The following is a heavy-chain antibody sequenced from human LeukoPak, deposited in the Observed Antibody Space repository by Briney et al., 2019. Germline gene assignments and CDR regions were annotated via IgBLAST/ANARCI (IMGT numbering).Heavy chain of an antibody. CDR1: GFTFSSYS. V-gene: IGHV3-21*01. CDR2: ISSSSSYI. CDR3: ARDGGSGSWYFDY. J-gene: IGHJ4*02. Sequence: GGSLRLSCAASGFTFSSYSMNWVRQAPGKGLEWVSSISSSSSYIYYADSVKGRFTISRDNAKNSLYLQMNSLRAEDTAVYYCARDGGSGSWYFDYWGQGTLVTVSS. D-gene: IGHD3-10*01.